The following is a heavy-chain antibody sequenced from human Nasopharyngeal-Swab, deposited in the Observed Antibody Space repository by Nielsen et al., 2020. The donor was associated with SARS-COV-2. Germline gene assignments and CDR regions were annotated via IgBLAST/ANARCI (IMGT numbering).Heavy chain of an antibody. CDR2: ISSSGSTI. CDR3: ARDYIVAHYYYGMDV. Sequence: GGSLRLSCAASGFTFSGYEMNWVRQAPGKGLEWVSYISSSGSTIYYADSVKGRFTISRDNAKNSLYLQMNSLRAEDTAVYYCARDYIVAHYYYGMDVWGQGTTVTVSS. CDR1: GFTFSGYE. J-gene: IGHJ6*02. V-gene: IGHV3-48*03. D-gene: IGHD3-16*02.